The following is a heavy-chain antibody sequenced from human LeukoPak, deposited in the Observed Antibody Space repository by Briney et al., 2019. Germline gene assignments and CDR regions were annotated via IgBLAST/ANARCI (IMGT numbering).Heavy chain of an antibody. CDR2: ISYDGSGP. V-gene: IGHV3-30*18. CDR3: AKDAGLYGDFQYYFDL. CDR1: GFTFTNYG. J-gene: IGHJ4*02. D-gene: IGHD4-17*01. Sequence: PGRSLRLSCAASGFTFTNYGMHWVRQAPGRGLEWVAIISYDGSGPYYADSVRGRFTISRDNSKNMMYLQMNNLRTDDTAVFYCAKDAGLYGDFQYYFDLWGQGTLVSVSS.